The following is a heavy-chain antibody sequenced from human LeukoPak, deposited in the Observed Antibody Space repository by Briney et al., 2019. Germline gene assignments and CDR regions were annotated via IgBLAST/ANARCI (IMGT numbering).Heavy chain of an antibody. D-gene: IGHD3-10*01. J-gene: IGHJ4*02. V-gene: IGHV4-4*02. CDR2: IYHTGTT. CDR1: GDSISSSHW. Sequence: SETLSLTCAVSGDSISSSHWWSWVRQPPGKGLEWIGRIYHTGTTNYNPSLKSRVIISVDRSKNQFSLNLTSVTAANTAVYYCARDGSYASGNFDYWGQGTLVTVSS. CDR3: ARDGSYASGNFDY.